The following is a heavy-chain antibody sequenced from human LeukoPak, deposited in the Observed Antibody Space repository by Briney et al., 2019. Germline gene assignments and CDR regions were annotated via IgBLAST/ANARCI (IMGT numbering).Heavy chain of an antibody. D-gene: IGHD4-11*01. CDR1: GGSISNYY. CDR2: IYYSGST. V-gene: IGHV4-59*01. CDR3: ARLRGNYFPDY. J-gene: IGHJ4*02. Sequence: SETLSLTCAVSGGSISNYYWTWIRQPPGKGLEWIAYIYYSGSTIYNPSLKSRVTISVDTSKNQFSLKLSSVTAADTAVYYCARLRGNYFPDYWGQGTLVTVSS.